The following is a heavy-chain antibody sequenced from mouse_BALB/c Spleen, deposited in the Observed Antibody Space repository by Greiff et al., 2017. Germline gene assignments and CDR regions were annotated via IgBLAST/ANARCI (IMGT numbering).Heavy chain of an antibody. Sequence: EVMLVESGPGLVKPSQSLSLTCTVTGYSITSDYAWNWIRQFPGNKLEWMGYISYSGSTSYNPSLKSRISITRDTSKNQFFLQLNSVTTEDTATYYCARRDYGSRSFDYWGQGTTLTVSS. J-gene: IGHJ2*01. V-gene: IGHV3-2*02. CDR3: ARRDYGSRSFDY. CDR1: GYSITSDYA. CDR2: ISYSGST. D-gene: IGHD1-1*01.